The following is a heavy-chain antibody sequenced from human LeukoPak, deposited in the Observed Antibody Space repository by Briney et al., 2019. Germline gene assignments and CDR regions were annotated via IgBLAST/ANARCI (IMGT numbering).Heavy chain of an antibody. D-gene: IGHD2-2*01. Sequence: GGSLRLSCAAPGFTFSSYGMHWVRQAPGKGLEWVAVISYDGSNKYYADSVKGRFTISRDNSKNTLYLQMNSLRAEDTAVYYCAKDRGYCSRTSCFRLDYWGQGTLVTVSS. CDR2: ISYDGSNK. CDR1: GFTFSSYG. V-gene: IGHV3-30*18. J-gene: IGHJ4*02. CDR3: AKDRGYCSRTSCFRLDY.